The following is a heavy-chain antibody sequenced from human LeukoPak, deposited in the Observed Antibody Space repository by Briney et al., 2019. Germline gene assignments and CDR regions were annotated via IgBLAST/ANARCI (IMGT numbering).Heavy chain of an antibody. CDR3: AKDPWVRSYDTSGYVDY. V-gene: IGHV3-30*02. CDR1: GFTFSIYG. D-gene: IGHD3-22*01. CDR2: IRYDGNNK. J-gene: IGHJ4*02. Sequence: PGGSLRLSCAASGFTFSIYGMHWVRQAPDRGLEWVAFIRYDGNNKYYADSVKGRFTISRDNSKNTLYLQMNSLRAEDTAVYYCAKDPWVRSYDTSGYVDYWGQGTLVTVSS.